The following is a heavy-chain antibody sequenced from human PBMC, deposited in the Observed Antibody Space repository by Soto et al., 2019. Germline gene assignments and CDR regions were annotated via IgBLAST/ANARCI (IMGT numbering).Heavy chain of an antibody. D-gene: IGHD4-17*01. V-gene: IGHV3-33*01. CDR1: GFTFSSCG. J-gene: IGHJ4*02. CDR2: IWYDGSNK. CDR3: AIKNDYADYAFDY. Sequence: QVQLVESGGGVVQPGRSLRLSCAASGFTFSSCGMHGVRQAPGKGLEWVAVIWYDGSNKYYADSVKGRFTISRDNSNNTLYLQLNNLRAEDTAVYYCAIKNDYADYAFDYWGQGTVVTVCS.